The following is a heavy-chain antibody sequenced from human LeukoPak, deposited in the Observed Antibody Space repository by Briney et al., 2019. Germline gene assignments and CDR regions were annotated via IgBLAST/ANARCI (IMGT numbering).Heavy chain of an antibody. Sequence: PGRSLRLSCAASGFSFSNSGMHWVRQAPGKGLEWVAVISYDGHNKYSADSVQGRFTISRDNSKNTLYLQMNSLRVEGTAVYYCAKDWVMITSAPLGVEHWGQGTLVTVSS. D-gene: IGHD3-16*01. CDR1: GFSFSNSG. V-gene: IGHV3-30*18. CDR2: ISYDGHNK. CDR3: AKDWVMITSAPLGVEH. J-gene: IGHJ4*02.